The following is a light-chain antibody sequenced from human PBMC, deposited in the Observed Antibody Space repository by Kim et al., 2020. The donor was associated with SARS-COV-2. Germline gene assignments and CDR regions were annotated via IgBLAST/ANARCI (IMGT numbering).Light chain of an antibody. CDR1: QNVKVY. CDR2: DAS. V-gene: IGKV3-11*01. Sequence: ILLTQFPATLSLSPGERVTLSCRASQNVKVYLAWYQQKPGQPPRLLIHDASTRATGIPMRFSGSGSGTDFTLTISSLEPEDFALYYCQQRLNWPLTFGGGTKLEI. CDR3: QQRLNWPLT. J-gene: IGKJ4*01.